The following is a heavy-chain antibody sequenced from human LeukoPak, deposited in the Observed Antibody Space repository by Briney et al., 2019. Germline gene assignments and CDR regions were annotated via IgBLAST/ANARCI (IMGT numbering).Heavy chain of an antibody. Sequence: ASVKVSCKVSGYTLTELSMHWVRQAPGKGLEWMGGFDPEDGERIYAQKFQGRVTMTEDTSTDTAYMELSSLRSEDTAVYYCTTRAGFDFDYWGQGTLVTVSS. J-gene: IGHJ4*02. CDR1: GYTLTELS. D-gene: IGHD3-16*01. V-gene: IGHV1-24*01. CDR2: FDPEDGER. CDR3: TTRAGFDFDY.